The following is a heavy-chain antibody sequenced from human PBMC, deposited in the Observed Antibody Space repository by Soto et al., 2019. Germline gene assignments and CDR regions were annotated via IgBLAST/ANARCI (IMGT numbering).Heavy chain of an antibody. CDR2: IFSNDEK. Sequence: QVTLKESGPVLVKPTETLTLTCTVSGFSLSNARMGVSWIRQPPGKALEWLAHIFSNDEKSYSTSLKSRLTISKDTDKNQVVVTMTNMDPVDTATYYCARVYCGGDCYYYYYYYTDVWGKGTTVTVSS. CDR3: ARVYCGGDCYYYYYYYTDV. D-gene: IGHD2-21*01. CDR1: GFSLSNARMG. V-gene: IGHV2-26*01. J-gene: IGHJ6*03.